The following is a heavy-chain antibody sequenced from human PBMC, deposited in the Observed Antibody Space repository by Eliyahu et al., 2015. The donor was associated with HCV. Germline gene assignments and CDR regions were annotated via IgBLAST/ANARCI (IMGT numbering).Heavy chain of an antibody. CDR3: ARGTHSGSWLIDY. J-gene: IGHJ4*02. CDR2: ITGSGDRT. Sequence: EVQLLESGGGLVQPGGSLRLXCAASGFTFSNYAMNWFRQAPGKGLEWVSDITGSGDRTDYVDSVKGRFTLSRDNSKNTLYVQMNSLRVEDTAVYYCARGTHSGSWLIDYWGQGTLVTVSS. CDR1: GFTFSNYA. V-gene: IGHV3-23*01. D-gene: IGHD1-26*01.